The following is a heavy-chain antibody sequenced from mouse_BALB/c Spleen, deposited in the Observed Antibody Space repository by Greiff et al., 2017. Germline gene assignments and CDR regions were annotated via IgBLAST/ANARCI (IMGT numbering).Heavy chain of an antibody. J-gene: IGHJ3*01. D-gene: IGHD2-4*01. CDR1: GFNIKDTY. Sequence: VHVKQSGAELVKPGASVKLSCTASGFNIKDTYMHWVKQRPEQGLEWIGRIDPANGNTKYDPKFQGKATITADTSSNTAYLQLSSLTSEDTAVYYCADYAWFAYWGQGTLVTVSA. CDR2: IDPANGNT. V-gene: IGHV14-3*02. CDR3: ADYAWFAY.